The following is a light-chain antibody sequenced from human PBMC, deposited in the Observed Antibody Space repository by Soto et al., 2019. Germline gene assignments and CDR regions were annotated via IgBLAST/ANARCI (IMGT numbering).Light chain of an antibody. CDR2: VAS. Sequence: EIVLTQSPGTLSLSPGERATLSCRASQSVSSTYLAWYQQKPGQAPRLLIYVASSRATGIPDRFSGSGSGTDFTLTISRLEPEDFAVYYCQQYGSSEVIFCQGTRLEIK. CDR1: QSVSSTY. J-gene: IGKJ5*01. V-gene: IGKV3-20*01. CDR3: QQYGSSEVI.